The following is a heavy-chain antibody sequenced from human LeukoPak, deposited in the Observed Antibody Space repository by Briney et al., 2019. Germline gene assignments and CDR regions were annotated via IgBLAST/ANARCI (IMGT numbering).Heavy chain of an antibody. CDR2: INHSGST. J-gene: IGHJ5*02. D-gene: IGHD4-17*01. Sequence: SETLSLTCAVYGGSFSGYYWSWIRQPPGKGLEWIGEINHSGSTNYNPSLKSRVTISVDTSKNQFSLKLSSVTAADTAVYYCARGRPTVTFYNWFDPWGQGTRVTVSS. CDR1: GGSFSGYY. CDR3: ARGRPTVTFYNWFDP. V-gene: IGHV4-34*01.